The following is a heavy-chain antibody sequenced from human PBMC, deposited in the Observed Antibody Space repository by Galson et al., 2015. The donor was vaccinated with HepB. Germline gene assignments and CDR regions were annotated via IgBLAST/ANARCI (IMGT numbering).Heavy chain of an antibody. CDR1: SCSLNTYY. CDR2: IYYSWST. CDR3: ARQKGTKMPFDY. Sequence: LSHTCTVSSCSLNTYYLRWIRQPPGKGLEWIGNIYYSWSTNYNPTLKSRVTISADKTKNHFSLNLNSVTAADTAVYYCARQKGTKMPFDYWGRGALVTVSS. J-gene: IGHJ4*02. D-gene: IGHD2-8*01. V-gene: IGHV4-59*08.